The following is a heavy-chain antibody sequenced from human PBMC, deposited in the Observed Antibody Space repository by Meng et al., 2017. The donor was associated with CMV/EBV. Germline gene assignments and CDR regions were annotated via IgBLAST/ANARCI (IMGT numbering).Heavy chain of an antibody. V-gene: IGHV1-18*01. Sequence: QFQRVMSGAEVEKPGASVQVPCKASGYTFTSYCISWVRQAPGQGLEWMGWISAYNGNTNYAQKLQGRVTMTTDTSTSTAYMELRSLRSDDTAVYYCARMEVGGGSCYSDYWGQGTLVTVSS. D-gene: IGHD2-15*01. CDR2: ISAYNGNT. CDR3: ARMEVGGGSCYSDY. J-gene: IGHJ4*02. CDR1: GYTFTSYC.